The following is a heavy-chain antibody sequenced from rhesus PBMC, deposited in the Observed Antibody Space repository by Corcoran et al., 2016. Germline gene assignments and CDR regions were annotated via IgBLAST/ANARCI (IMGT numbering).Heavy chain of an antibody. CDR2: INCGGGST. V-gene: IGHV3S5*01. Sequence: EVQLVETGGGLVQPGGSLKLSCAASGFTFSSYGMSWVRKAQGKGLEWVLAINCGGGSTFYRNSLKGRFTISRYNSKNTLSLQMNSLRSEDTAVYYCAKDMFEDTVGTVLGNFDYWGQGVLVTVSS. J-gene: IGHJ4*01. CDR3: AKDMFEDTVGTVLGNFDY. CDR1: GFTFSSYG. D-gene: IGHD5-30*01.